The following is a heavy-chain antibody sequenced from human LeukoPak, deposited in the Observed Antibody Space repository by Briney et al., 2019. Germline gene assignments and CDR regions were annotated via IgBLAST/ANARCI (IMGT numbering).Heavy chain of an antibody. Sequence: SQTLSLTCDISGDSVSSGSGGWNWIRQSPSRGLEWLGRIYYRSQWYNDDAVSVKGRISINPDTAKNQFSLHLNSVTPDDTALYYCARGRLVRGSLNSLTGFDIWGQGTMVTVSS. CDR3: ARGRLVRGSLNSLTGFDI. CDR2: IYYRSQWYN. CDR1: GDSVSSGSGG. D-gene: IGHD3-10*01. J-gene: IGHJ3*02. V-gene: IGHV6-1*01.